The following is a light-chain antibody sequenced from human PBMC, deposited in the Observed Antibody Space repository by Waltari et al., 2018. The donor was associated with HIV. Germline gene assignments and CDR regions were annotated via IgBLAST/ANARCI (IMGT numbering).Light chain of an antibody. Sequence: DFQLTQSPSFLSASVGARVVITCRASQGISSNLAWYQQKPGLAPQLLIYAASSLPSGVPSRFSGCGSGTQFTLTNRNLQPEDFATYYCQHLNSFPPFTFGPGTTVDVK. CDR1: QGISSN. V-gene: IGKV1-9*01. CDR2: AAS. CDR3: QHLNSFPPFT. J-gene: IGKJ3*01.